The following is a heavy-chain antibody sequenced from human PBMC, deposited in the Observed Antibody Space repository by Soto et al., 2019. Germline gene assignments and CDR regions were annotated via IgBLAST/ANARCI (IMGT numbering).Heavy chain of an antibody. CDR3: AHRVLRTVFGLVTTTAIYFDF. CDR1: GFSLTTSGVG. J-gene: IGHJ4*02. V-gene: IGHV2-5*02. D-gene: IGHD3-3*01. Sequence: QITLNESGPTQVKPRQTLTLTCTFSGFSLTTSGVGVGWIRQSPGKAPEWLALIYWDDDKRYSPSLKSRLTITKDTFKNQVVPTMADLDPADTATYYCAHRVLRTVFGLVTTTAIYFDFWGQGTPVAVSS. CDR2: IYWDDDK.